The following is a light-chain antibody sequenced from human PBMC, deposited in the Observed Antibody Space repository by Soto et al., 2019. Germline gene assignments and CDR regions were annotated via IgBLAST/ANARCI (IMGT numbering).Light chain of an antibody. J-gene: IGLJ2*01. V-gene: IGLV2-14*03. Sequence: QSVLTQPASVSRSPGQSITISCTGTSSDIGGCNYVSWYQHHPGKAPKLMIFDVSYRPSGVSNRFSASKSGNTASLTISGLQTEDEANYYCSSYTSSSTLVFGGGTKVTVL. CDR1: SSDIGGCNY. CDR3: SSYTSSSTLV. CDR2: DVS.